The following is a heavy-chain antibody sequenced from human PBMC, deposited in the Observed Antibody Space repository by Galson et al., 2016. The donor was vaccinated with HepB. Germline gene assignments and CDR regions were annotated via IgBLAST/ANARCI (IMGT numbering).Heavy chain of an antibody. CDR2: IYSGDST. D-gene: IGHD1-1*01. CDR1: GFIVSSNY. V-gene: IGHV3-53*01. CDR3: ARVDTWDHNLYYYMDV. Sequence: SLRLSCAASGFIVSSNYMSWVRQAPGKGLEWVSVIYSGDSTYYADSVKGRFTISRDNSKNTLYLQMNSLRAEDTAVYYCARVDTWDHNLYYYMDVWGKGTTVTVS. J-gene: IGHJ6*03.